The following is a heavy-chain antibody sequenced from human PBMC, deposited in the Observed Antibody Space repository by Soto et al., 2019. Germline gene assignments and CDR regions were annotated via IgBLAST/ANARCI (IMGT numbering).Heavy chain of an antibody. Sequence: SETLYLTCTVSGGSISSSSYYWGWIRQPPGKGLEWIGSIYYSGSTYYNPSLKSRVTISVDTSKNQFSLKLSSVTAADTAVYYCRRYSYGWSSGPDSDYWGQGTLVTVSS. V-gene: IGHV4-39*01. D-gene: IGHD5-18*01. CDR2: IYYSGST. CDR1: GGSISSSSYY. J-gene: IGHJ4*02. CDR3: RRYSYGWSSGPDSDY.